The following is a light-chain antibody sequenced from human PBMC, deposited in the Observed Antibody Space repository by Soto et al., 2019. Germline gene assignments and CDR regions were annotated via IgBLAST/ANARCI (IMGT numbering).Light chain of an antibody. CDR2: DDN. V-gene: IGLV1-51*01. Sequence: QSDLTQPPSVSAAPGQKVTISCSGSSSNIGGNSVSWYQQLPGTAPKLLIYDDNKRPSGIPDRFSGSKSGTSATLGITGFQTGDEADYYCGSWDSSLSAYVLGTGTKVTVL. J-gene: IGLJ1*01. CDR1: SSNIGGNS. CDR3: GSWDSSLSAYV.